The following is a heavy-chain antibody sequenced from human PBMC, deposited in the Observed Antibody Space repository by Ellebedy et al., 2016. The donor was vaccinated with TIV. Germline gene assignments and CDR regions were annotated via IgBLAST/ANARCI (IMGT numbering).Heavy chain of an antibody. CDR3: TCLQLGIADYFDY. Sequence: ASVKVSCKASGYTFTKYYMHWVRQAPGQGLEWMGMINPSGGSTSYAQKFQGRVTMTRDPSTSTVYMELSSLSSEDTAVYYCTCLQLGIADYFDYWGQGALVTVSS. CDR2: INPSGGST. D-gene: IGHD6-13*01. CDR1: GYTFTKYY. J-gene: IGHJ4*02. V-gene: IGHV1-46*01.